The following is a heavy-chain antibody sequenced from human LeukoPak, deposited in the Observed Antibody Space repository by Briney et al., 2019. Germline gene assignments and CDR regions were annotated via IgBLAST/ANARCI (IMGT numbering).Heavy chain of an antibody. Sequence: SVKVSCKASGFTFTSSAVQWVRQARGQRLEWIGWIVVGSGNTNYAQKFQERVTITRYMSTSTAYMELSSLRSEDTAVYYCAAEPDSRELVGYGMDVWGKGTTVTVSS. J-gene: IGHJ6*04. D-gene: IGHD3-10*01. CDR3: AAEPDSRELVGYGMDV. CDR1: GFTFTSSA. CDR2: IVVGSGNT. V-gene: IGHV1-58*01.